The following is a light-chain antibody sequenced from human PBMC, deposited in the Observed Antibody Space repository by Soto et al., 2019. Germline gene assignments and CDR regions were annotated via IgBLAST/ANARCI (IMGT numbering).Light chain of an antibody. J-gene: IGLJ2*01. CDR2: DVS. V-gene: IGLV2-14*01. Sequence: QSVLTQPASVSGSPGQSITISCTGTSSDVGGYNYVSWYQQHPGKAPKLMIYDVSNRPSGVSNRFSGSKSGNTASLTISGLQAEEEADYYCCSYTSSSTLVVFGGGAQLTVL. CDR3: CSYTSSSTLVV. CDR1: SSDVGGYNY.